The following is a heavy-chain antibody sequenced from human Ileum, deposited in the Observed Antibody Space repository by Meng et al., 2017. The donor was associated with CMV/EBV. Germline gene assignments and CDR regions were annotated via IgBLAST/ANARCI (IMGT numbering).Heavy chain of an antibody. Sequence: GGSLRLSCAASGFTLSNYWMSWVRQAPGKGLEWVANIREDAGDIYYVGSVKGRFTISRDNAKNLVYLEMNSLRAEDTAVYYCARDLVGTKATFDYWGQGTLVTGAS. V-gene: IGHV3-7*01. J-gene: IGHJ4*02. CDR1: GFTLSNYW. CDR3: ARDLVGTKATFDY. CDR2: IREDAGDI. D-gene: IGHD1-26*01.